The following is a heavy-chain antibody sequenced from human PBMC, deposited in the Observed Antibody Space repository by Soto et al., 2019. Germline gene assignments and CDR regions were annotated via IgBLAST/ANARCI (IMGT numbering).Heavy chain of an antibody. CDR3: ASVMGSGDIVVVPAAERFHWFDP. D-gene: IGHD2-2*01. J-gene: IGHJ5*02. CDR1: GGSISSSSYY. Sequence: QLQLQESGPGLVKPSETLSLTCTVSGGSISSSSYYWGWIRQPPGKGLEWIGSIYYSGSTYYNPSLKSRVPISVDTSKNQFSLKLSSVTAADTAVYYCASVMGSGDIVVVPAAERFHWFDPWGQGTLVTVSS. V-gene: IGHV4-39*01. CDR2: IYYSGST.